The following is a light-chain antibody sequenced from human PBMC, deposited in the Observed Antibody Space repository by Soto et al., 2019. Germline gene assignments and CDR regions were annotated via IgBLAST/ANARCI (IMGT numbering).Light chain of an antibody. CDR1: QSVTDNY. CDR3: LQYGSSPYA. Sequence: IVLTQSPGTLSLSPGERATLSCRASQSVTDNYLAWYQHKPGQAPRLLIYDASTRATAIPDRFSGSRSGKDFALTVTSLEPEDVAVYYCLQYGSSPYAIGQGNKLEIK. J-gene: IGKJ2*01. V-gene: IGKV3-20*01. CDR2: DAS.